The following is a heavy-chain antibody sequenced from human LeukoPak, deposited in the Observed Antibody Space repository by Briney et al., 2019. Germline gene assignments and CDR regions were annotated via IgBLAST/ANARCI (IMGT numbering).Heavy chain of an antibody. CDR3: AKVGRPTPSFDY. V-gene: IGHV3-33*06. CDR1: GFTFSSYG. J-gene: IGHJ4*02. Sequence: GGSLRLSCAASGFTFSSYGMHWVRQAPGKGLEWVAVIWYDGSNKYYADSVKGRFTISRDNSKNTLYLQMNSLRAEDTAVYYCAKVGRPTPSFDYWGQGTLVTVSS. CDR2: IWYDGSNK. D-gene: IGHD3-16*01.